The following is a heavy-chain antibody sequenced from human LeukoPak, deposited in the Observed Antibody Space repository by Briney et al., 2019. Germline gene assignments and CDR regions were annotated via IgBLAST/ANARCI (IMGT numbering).Heavy chain of an antibody. Sequence: GASVKVSCKVSGYTLTELSMHWVRQAPGKGLEWMGGFDPEDGETIYAQKFQGRVTMTEDTSTDTAYMELSSLRSEDTAVYYCATGATGTTFGSFYYYYGMDVWGQGTTVTVS. J-gene: IGHJ6*02. CDR1: GYTLTELS. CDR3: ATGATGTTFGSFYYYYGMDV. D-gene: IGHD1-7*01. CDR2: FDPEDGET. V-gene: IGHV1-24*01.